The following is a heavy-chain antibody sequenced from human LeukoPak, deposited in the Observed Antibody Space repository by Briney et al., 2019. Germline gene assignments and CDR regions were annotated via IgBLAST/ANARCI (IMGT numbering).Heavy chain of an antibody. D-gene: IGHD4-11*01. J-gene: IGHJ6*02. CDR3: ARGAPTVTYYYYYGMDV. V-gene: IGHV4-30-2*01. CDR1: GGSISSGGYS. Sequence: SETLSLTCAVSGGSISSGGYSWSWIRQPPGKGLEWIGYIYHSGSTYYNPSLKSRVTISVDRSKNQFSLKLSSVTAADTAVYYCARGAPTVTYYYYYGMDVWGQGTTVTVSS. CDR2: IYHSGST.